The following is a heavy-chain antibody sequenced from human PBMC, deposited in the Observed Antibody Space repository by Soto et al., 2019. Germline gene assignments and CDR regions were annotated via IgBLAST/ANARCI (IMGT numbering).Heavy chain of an antibody. V-gene: IGHV3-72*01. Sequence: GGSLRLSCAASGVTFSDHYMDWVRQAPGKGLEWVGRTRNKANSYTTEYAASVKGRFTISRDDSKNSLYLQMSSLRSEDTAVYYCARDRDSQFDYWGQGTLVTVSS. CDR1: GVTFSDHY. D-gene: IGHD2-21*02. J-gene: IGHJ4*02. CDR2: TRNKANSYTT. CDR3: ARDRDSQFDY.